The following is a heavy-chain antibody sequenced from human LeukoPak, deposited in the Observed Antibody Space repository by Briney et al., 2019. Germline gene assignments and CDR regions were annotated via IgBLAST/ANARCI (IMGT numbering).Heavy chain of an antibody. Sequence: PSETLSLTCTVSGGSMSTYFWTWVRQSPGKGLEWVGYTYDTTTTYNPSLKGRVTISVNTSKNQFSLKLSSVTAADTAVYYCGRYDPDGYFDYWGQGTLVTVSS. J-gene: IGHJ4*02. V-gene: IGHV4-4*08. CDR2: TYDTTT. D-gene: IGHD5-12*01. CDR3: GRYDPDGYFDY. CDR1: GGSMSTYF.